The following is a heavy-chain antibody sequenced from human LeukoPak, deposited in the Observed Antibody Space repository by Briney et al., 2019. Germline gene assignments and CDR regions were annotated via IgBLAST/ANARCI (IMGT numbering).Heavy chain of an antibody. J-gene: IGHJ4*02. V-gene: IGHV3-21*01. CDR1: GFTFSSYS. Sequence: NSGGSLRLSCAASGFTFSSYSMTWVRQAPGKGLEWLSSIGSTGAYIFYADSVKGRFTISRDNAKNSLYLQMNSLRAEDTAIYYCARDRWELLRSVDYWGQGTLVTVSS. D-gene: IGHD2-15*01. CDR2: IGSTGAYI. CDR3: ARDRWELLRSVDY.